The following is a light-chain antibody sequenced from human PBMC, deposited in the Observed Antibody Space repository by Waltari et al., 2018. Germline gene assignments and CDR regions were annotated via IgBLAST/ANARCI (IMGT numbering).Light chain of an antibody. J-gene: IGKJ3*01. V-gene: IGKV1-33*01. CDR1: QDVKNN. Sequence: DIQMIQSPSSLSASVGDRVNITCQASQDVKNNLNWYQQKPGRAPRFLIYGASNLEPGVPSRFSGSGSGTDFVLTISSLQPEDFATYYCQQYDFLPLTFGPGTKVDI. CDR2: GAS. CDR3: QQYDFLPLT.